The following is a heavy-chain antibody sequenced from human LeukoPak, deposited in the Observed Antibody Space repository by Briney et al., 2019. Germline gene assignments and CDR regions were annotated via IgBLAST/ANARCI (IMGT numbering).Heavy chain of an antibody. CDR1: GYTFTSYA. J-gene: IGHJ6*02. Sequence: GASVKVSCKASGYTFTSYAVHWVRQAPGQRLEWMGWSNAGNGNTKYSQKFQGRVTITADKSTSTAYMELSSLRSEDTAVYYCARDPYFTYGSGSYYDYYYYGMDVWGQGTTVTVSS. CDR2: SNAGNGNT. CDR3: ARDPYFTYGSGSYYDYYYYGMDV. V-gene: IGHV1-3*01. D-gene: IGHD3-10*01.